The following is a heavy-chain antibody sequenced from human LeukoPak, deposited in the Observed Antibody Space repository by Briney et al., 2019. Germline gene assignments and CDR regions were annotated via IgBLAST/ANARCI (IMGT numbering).Heavy chain of an antibody. CDR3: ARERGRGRDSPWFDY. J-gene: IGHJ4*02. V-gene: IGHV3-53*01. CDR2: IYSDGST. Sequence: GGSLRLSCAASGFIVSGDFMSWVRQAPGKGLEWVSVIYSDGSTYYADSVKGRFTISRDNSKNTLDPQMTGLRAEDTAVYYCARERGRGRDSPWFDYWGQGTLVTVSS. CDR1: GFIVSGDF. D-gene: IGHD1-26*01.